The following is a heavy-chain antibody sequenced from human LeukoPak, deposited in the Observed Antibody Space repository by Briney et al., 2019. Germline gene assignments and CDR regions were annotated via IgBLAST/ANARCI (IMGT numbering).Heavy chain of an antibody. CDR2: ISSGSSYI. CDR1: GFTFSRYS. V-gene: IGHV3-21*01. CDR3: ARDATIFLYFGESFRLEY. J-gene: IGHJ4*02. Sequence: GGSLRLSCTASGFTFSRYSMNWIRQAPGKGLEWVASISSGSSYIYYADSMKGRFTISRDNAKNSLYLQMSSLTVEDTAVYYCARDATIFLYFGESFRLEYWGQGALVTVSS. D-gene: IGHD3-16*01.